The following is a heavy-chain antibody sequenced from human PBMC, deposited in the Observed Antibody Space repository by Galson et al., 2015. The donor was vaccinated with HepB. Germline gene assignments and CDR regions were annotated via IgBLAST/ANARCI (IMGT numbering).Heavy chain of an antibody. CDR2: ISGSGGST. CDR1: GFTFSSYA. J-gene: IGHJ4*02. CDR3: AKSRAGYCSGGSCSHTFDY. Sequence: SLRLSCAASGFTFSSYAMSWVRQAPGKGLEWVSAISGSGGSTYYADSVKGRFTISRDNSKNTLYLQMNSLRAEDTAVYYCAKSRAGYCSGGSCSHTFDYWGQGTLVTVSS. D-gene: IGHD2-15*01. V-gene: IGHV3-23*01.